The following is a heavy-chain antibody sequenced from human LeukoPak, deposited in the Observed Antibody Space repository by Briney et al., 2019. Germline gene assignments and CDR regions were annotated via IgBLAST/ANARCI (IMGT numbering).Heavy chain of an antibody. J-gene: IGHJ4*02. CDR2: ISDTGDKT. CDR3: AKMTDSTPYSSGTFDS. D-gene: IGHD3-10*01. Sequence: GGSLRLSCSASGFTLRSYAMGWVRQAPGKGLEWVSAISDTGDKTYYADSVKGRFTISRDNSRNTLYLQMSRLRAEDTALFYCAKMTDSTPYSSGTFDSWGQGTLVTVYS. V-gene: IGHV3-23*01. CDR1: GFTLRSYA.